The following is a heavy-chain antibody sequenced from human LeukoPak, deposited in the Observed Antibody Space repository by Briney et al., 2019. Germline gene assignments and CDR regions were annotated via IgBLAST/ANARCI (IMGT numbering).Heavy chain of an antibody. D-gene: IGHD2-2*01. V-gene: IGHV4-34*01. J-gene: IGHJ4*02. Sequence: PSETLSLTCAVSGGSFSGYYWSWIRQPPGKGLEWIGEINHSGSTNYNPSLKSRVTISVDTSKNQFSLKLSSVTAADTAVYYCASIVVVGNSLQSDWGQGTLVTVSS. CDR1: GGSFSGYY. CDR2: INHSGST. CDR3: ASIVVVGNSLQSD.